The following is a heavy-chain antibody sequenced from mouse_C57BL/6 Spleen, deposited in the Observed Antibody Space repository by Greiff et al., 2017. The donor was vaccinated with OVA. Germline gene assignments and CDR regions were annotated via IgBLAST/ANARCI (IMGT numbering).Heavy chain of an antibody. CDR2: IDPSDSYT. D-gene: IGHD2-3*01. CDR3: ARGGGYYDWFAY. J-gene: IGHJ3*01. Sequence: QVQLQQPGAELVMPGASVKLSCKASGYTFTSYWMHWVKQRPGQGLEWIGEIDPSDSYTNYNQKFKGKSTLTVDKSSSTAYMQLSSLTSEDSAVYYCARGGGYYDWFAYWGQGTLVTVSA. CDR1: GYTFTSYW. V-gene: IGHV1-69*01.